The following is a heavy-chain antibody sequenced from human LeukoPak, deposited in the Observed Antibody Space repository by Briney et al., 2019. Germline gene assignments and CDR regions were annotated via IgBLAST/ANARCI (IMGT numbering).Heavy chain of an antibody. D-gene: IGHD5-12*01. CDR2: INPNSGGT. V-gene: IGHV1-2*02. CDR1: GYTFTGYN. Sequence: GASVKLSCKASGYTFTGYNLQWVRQAPGQGLEWMGWINPNSGGTNSAQTFKGRVTMTRDTSITTAYMEMSRLRYDDTAVHYCARERYSGLLYDFDAWGEGTLVTVS. CDR3: ARERYSGLLYDFDA. J-gene: IGHJ4*02.